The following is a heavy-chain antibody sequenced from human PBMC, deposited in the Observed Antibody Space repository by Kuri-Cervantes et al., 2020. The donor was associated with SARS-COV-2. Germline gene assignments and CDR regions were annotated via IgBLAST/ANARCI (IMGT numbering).Heavy chain of an antibody. CDR1: YGTLTGYQ. CDR3: ARGINGYFFFYYLDV. D-gene: IGHD3-22*01. J-gene: IGHJ6*03. CDR2: INHREDT. V-gene: IGHV4-34*01. Sequence: SQTLSLTCALYYGTLTGYQWSWIRQPPGKGLEWIGGINHREDTYYNPSLEGRVTISRDTSENKFSLRLSSVTAVDTAVYYCARGINGYFFFYYLDVWGKGTTVTGSS.